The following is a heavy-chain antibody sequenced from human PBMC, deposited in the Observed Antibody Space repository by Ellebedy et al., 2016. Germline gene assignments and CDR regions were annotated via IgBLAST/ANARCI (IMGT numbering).Heavy chain of an antibody. D-gene: IGHD3-22*01. CDR1: GYSISSGYY. V-gene: IGHV4-38-2*02. J-gene: IGHJ1*01. Sequence: SETLSLXXTVSGYSISSGYYWGWIRQPPGKGLEWIGSIYHSGSTNYNPSLKSRVTISVDTSKNQFSLKLSSVTAADTAVYYCARGDYYDSSGYYYGYFQHWGQGTLVTVSS. CDR2: IYHSGST. CDR3: ARGDYYDSSGYYYGYFQH.